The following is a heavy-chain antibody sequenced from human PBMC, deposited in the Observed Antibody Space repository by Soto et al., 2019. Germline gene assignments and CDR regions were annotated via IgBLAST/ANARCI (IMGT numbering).Heavy chain of an antibody. V-gene: IGHV4-31*03. CDR1: GGSISSGGYY. CDR2: IYYSGST. CDR3: VRVASSYYYDSSGESFFDY. Sequence: QVQLQESGPGLVKPSQTLSLTCTVSGGSISSGGYYWSWIRQHPGKGLEWIGYIYYSGSTYYNPSLKSRVTISVDTSKNQFSLKLSSVTAADTAVYYCVRVASSYYYDSSGESFFDYWGQGTLVTVSS. D-gene: IGHD3-22*01. J-gene: IGHJ4*02.